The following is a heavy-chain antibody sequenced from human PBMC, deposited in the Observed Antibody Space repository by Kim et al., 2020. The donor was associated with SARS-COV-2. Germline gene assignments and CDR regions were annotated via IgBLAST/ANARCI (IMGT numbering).Heavy chain of an antibody. D-gene: IGHD6-13*01. CDR1: GGSFSGYY. CDR3: ARAAARSQTPWAFDI. CDR2: INHSGST. V-gene: IGHV4-34*01. Sequence: SETLSLTCAVYGGSFSGYYWSWIRQPPGKGLEWIGEINHSGSTNYNPSLKSRVTISVDTSKNQFSLKLSSVTAADTAVYYCARAAARSQTPWAFDIWGQGTMVTVSS. J-gene: IGHJ3*02.